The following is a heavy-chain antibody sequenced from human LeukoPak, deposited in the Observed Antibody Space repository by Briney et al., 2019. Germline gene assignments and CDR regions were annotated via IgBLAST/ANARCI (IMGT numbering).Heavy chain of an antibody. CDR2: ISPAGDT. V-gene: IGHV3-13*01. CDR1: GFSLSRYD. J-gene: IGHJ6*02. Sequence: QPGGSLRLSCAASGFSLSRYDMHWVRQPTGGGLEWASTISPAGDTYYPGSVKGRFTISRENAKSSLFLQMNNLRAGDTAVYFCAREESGGVYGMGVWGQGTAVTVSS. CDR3: AREESGGVYGMGV. D-gene: IGHD3-16*01.